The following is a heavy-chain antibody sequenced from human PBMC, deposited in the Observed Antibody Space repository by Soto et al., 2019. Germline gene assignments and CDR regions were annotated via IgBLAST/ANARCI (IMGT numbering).Heavy chain of an antibody. Sequence: PGGSLRLSCAASGFTVSSNYMSWVRQAPGKGLEWVSVIYSGGSTYYADSVKGRFTISRDNSKNTLYLQMNSLRAEDTAVYYCARDRNVAAAGYWYFDLWGRGTLVTVSS. D-gene: IGHD6-13*01. J-gene: IGHJ2*01. CDR3: ARDRNVAAAGYWYFDL. CDR1: GFTVSSNY. V-gene: IGHV3-53*01. CDR2: IYSGGST.